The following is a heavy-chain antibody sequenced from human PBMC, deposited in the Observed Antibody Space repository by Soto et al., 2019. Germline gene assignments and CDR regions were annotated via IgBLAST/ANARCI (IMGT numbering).Heavy chain of an antibody. Sequence: PGGSRRRSCAASGFPFSPYPLHWVRQDPGKGLERVAALSYDGSITDYTDSVKGRFTISRDNSKNTLYLQMNSLRPEDTAVYYCATSGVAGAGLIIIEYFYDWGQGTLVTVSS. D-gene: IGHD6-19*01. V-gene: IGHV3-30-3*01. CDR1: GFPFSPYP. CDR2: LSYDGSIT. CDR3: ATSGVAGAGLIIIEYFYD. J-gene: IGHJ1*01.